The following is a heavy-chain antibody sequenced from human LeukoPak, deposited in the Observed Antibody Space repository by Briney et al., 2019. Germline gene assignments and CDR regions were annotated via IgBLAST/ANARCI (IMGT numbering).Heavy chain of an antibody. CDR3: ARDQYYDILTGYARFDP. CDR2: IYHSGST. V-gene: IGHV4-4*02. Sequence: SETLSLTCAVSGGSISSSNWWSWVRQPPGKGLEWIGEIYHSGSTNYNPSLKSRVTISVDKSKNQFSLKLSSVTAADTAVYYCARDQYYDILTGYARFDPWGQGTLVTVSS. CDR1: GGSISSSNW. D-gene: IGHD3-9*01. J-gene: IGHJ5*02.